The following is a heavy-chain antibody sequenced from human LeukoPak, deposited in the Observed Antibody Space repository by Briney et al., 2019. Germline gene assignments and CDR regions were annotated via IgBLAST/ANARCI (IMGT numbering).Heavy chain of an antibody. CDR2: ISYDGSNK. Sequence: PGRSLRLSCAASGFTFSSYGMHWVRQAPGKGLEWVAVISYDGSNKYYADSVKGRFTISRDNSKNTLYLQMNSLRAEDTAVYYCARVRSVVAATWVIDYWGQGTLVTVSS. CDR3: ARVRSVVAATWVIDY. V-gene: IGHV3-30*03. D-gene: IGHD2-15*01. CDR1: GFTFSSYG. J-gene: IGHJ4*02.